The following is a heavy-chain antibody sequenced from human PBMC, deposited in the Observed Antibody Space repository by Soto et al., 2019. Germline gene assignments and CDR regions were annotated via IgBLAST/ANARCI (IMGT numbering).Heavy chain of an antibody. J-gene: IGHJ4*02. CDR2: IYYSGST. D-gene: IGHD3-22*01. CDR3: ARQRTSVVTQAYFDV. V-gene: IGHV4-39*01. Sequence: SETLSLTCTVTGDSISSRSYYWGWIRQPPGKGLEWIGSIYYSGSTYNNPSLRSRVSMSIDTSKDQFSLKLKSVTAADTALYFCARQRTSVVTQAYFDVWGTGSLVTVSS. CDR1: GDSISSRSYY.